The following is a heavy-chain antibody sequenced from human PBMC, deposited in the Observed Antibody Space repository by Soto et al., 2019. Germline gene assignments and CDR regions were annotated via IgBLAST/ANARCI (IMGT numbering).Heavy chain of an antibody. V-gene: IGHV4-34*01. CDR2: INHSGST. CDR1: GGSFSGYY. CDR3: ARGPGASTYYYYGMDV. J-gene: IGHJ6*02. D-gene: IGHD7-27*01. Sequence: QVQLQQWGAGLLKPSETLSLTCAVYGGSFSGYYWSWIRQPPGKGLEWIGEINHSGSTNYNPSLKSRVTISVDTSKNQFSLKLSSVTAADTAVYYCARGPGASTYYYYGMDVWGQGTTDTVSS.